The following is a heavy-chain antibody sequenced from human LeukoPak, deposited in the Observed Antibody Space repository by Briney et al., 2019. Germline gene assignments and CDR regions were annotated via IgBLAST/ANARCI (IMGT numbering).Heavy chain of an antibody. V-gene: IGHV3-23*01. CDR3: AKPSLYYYDTSGYYRYWYFDL. CDR1: GFTFSSYA. Sequence: GGSLRLSCAASGFTFSSYAMSWVRQAPGKGLEWVSDINGSGDRTYYADSVKGRFTISRENSKNTLYLQMNSLRAEDTAVYYCAKPSLYYYDTSGYYRYWYFDLWGRGTLVTVSS. D-gene: IGHD3-22*01. J-gene: IGHJ2*01. CDR2: INGSGDRT.